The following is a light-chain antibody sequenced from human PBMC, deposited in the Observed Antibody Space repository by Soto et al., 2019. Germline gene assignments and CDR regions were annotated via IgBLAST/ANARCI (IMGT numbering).Light chain of an antibody. CDR2: AAF. J-gene: IGKJ5*01. Sequence: VLTHSPGTLSLSPWEMASLSCRASQNVTSTYLAWYQQRPRQPPRLLIYAAFSRATGVPDRFSASGSGTEFTLTISSLQSEDFAVYYCQQYNNWPPITFGQGTRLEIK. CDR3: QQYNNWPPIT. V-gene: IGKV3D-15*01. CDR1: QNVTSTY.